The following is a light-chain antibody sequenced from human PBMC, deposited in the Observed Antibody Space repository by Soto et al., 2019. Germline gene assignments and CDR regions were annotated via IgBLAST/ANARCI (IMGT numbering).Light chain of an antibody. V-gene: IGKV2-28*01. J-gene: IGKJ1*01. CDR1: QSLLHSNGYNY. CDR3: MQRLQSWT. CDR2: LGS. Sequence: DIVMTQSPLSLPVTPGEPASISCMSSQSLLHSNGYNYLDWYLQKPGQSPQLPIYLGSNRASGVPDRLSGSGSGTDFTLKISRVEAEDVGVYYCMQRLQSWTFGQGTKVDI.